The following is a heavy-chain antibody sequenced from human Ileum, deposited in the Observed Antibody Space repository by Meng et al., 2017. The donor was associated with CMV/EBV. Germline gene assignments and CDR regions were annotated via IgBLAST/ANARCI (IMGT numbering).Heavy chain of an antibody. CDR3: ARIIVSRGYSFDY. Sequence: QVQLVQSGAEMKNPGDSVKVSCKTSGYTLTNNIMNWVRQAPGQGLEWMGWINPNSGSTNYVQKFQGRVTMTRDTSISTAYMELNRLTSDDTAMYFCARIIVSRGYSFDYWGQGTLVTVSS. CDR1: GYTLTNNI. V-gene: IGHV1-2*02. CDR2: INPNSGST. D-gene: IGHD5-18*01. J-gene: IGHJ4*02.